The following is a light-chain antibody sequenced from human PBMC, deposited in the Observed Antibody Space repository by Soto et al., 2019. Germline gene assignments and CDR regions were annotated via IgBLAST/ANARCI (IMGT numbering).Light chain of an antibody. CDR3: QQSYSTPRT. CDR1: QTISSY. CDR2: AAS. J-gene: IGKJ1*01. V-gene: IGKV1-39*01. Sequence: SQMTQSPSSLSASVGDRVTITCRASQTISSYLNWYRQRPGKAPELLIYAASSLQSGVPPRFSGSRSGTDFTLTISSLQPEDVATYYCQQSYSTPRTFGQGTKVDIK.